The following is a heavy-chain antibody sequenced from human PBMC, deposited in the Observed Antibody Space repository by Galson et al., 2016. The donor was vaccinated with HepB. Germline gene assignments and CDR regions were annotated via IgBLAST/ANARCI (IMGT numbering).Heavy chain of an antibody. V-gene: IGHV3-30*18. CDR1: GFIFSDYG. J-gene: IGHJ6*02. D-gene: IGHD3-10*01. Sequence: SLRLSCAAPGFIFSDYGMHWVRQAPGKGLEWVALISEDENNKYYVDSVKGRFTISRDNSKNTLYLQMNSLRAEDTAVYYCAKDPGYGSGSSSSYGMDVGGQGTTVTVSS. CDR3: AKDPGYGSGSSSSYGMDV. CDR2: ISEDENNK.